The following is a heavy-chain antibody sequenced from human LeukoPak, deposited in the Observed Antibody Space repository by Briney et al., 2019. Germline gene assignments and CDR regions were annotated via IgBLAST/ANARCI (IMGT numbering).Heavy chain of an antibody. CDR3: ARVIQLWYGMDV. V-gene: IGHV4-34*01. Sequence: SETLSLTCAVYGGSFSGYYWSWIRQPPGKGLEWIGEINHSGSTNYNPSLKSRVTISVDTSKNQFSLKLSSVTAADTAVYYCARVIQLWYGMDVWGQGTTVTVSS. D-gene: IGHD5-18*01. CDR1: GGSFSGYY. CDR2: INHSGST. J-gene: IGHJ6*02.